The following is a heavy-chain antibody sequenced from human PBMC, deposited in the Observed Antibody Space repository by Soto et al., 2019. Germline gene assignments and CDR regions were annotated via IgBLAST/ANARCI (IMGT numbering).Heavy chain of an antibody. V-gene: IGHV1-46*01. CDR2: INPSGGST. D-gene: IGHD2-15*01. J-gene: IGHJ5*02. CDR3: ARDWGMGCSGGSCYANWFDP. Sequence: QVQLVQSGAEVKKPGASVKVSCKASRYTFTSYYLPWVRQAPGQGLGWMGKINPSGGSTSYAQKFQGRVTMTRDTSTSTVYMELRSLRSEDTAVYYCARDWGMGCSGGSCYANWFDPWGQGTLVTVSS. CDR1: RYTFTSYY.